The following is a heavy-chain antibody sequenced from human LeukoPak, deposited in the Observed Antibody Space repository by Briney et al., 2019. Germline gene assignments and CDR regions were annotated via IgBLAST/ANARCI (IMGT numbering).Heavy chain of an antibody. CDR2: INSDGSST. J-gene: IGHJ3*02. V-gene: IGHV3-74*01. Sequence: GGSLRLSCAASGFTFSSYWMHWVRQAPGKGLVWVSRINSDGSSTSYADSVKGRFTISRDNSKNSVYLQMNSLRAEDTAVYYCARGLSRRGLMVVDDAFDIWGQGTMVTVSS. D-gene: IGHD3-22*01. CDR1: GFTFSSYW. CDR3: ARGLSRRGLMVVDDAFDI.